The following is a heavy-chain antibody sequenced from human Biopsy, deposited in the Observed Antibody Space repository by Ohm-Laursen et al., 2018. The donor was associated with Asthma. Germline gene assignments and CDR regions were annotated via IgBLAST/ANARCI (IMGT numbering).Heavy chain of an antibody. J-gene: IGHJ4*02. V-gene: IGHV1-69*01. Sequence: APSVTVSCKSLGGTFNTYVIGWARQAPGQGLEWMGGINSVFGTTTYPQKFQDRVTITADDSTSTVYMELSSLRSEDTAVYYCARKAGSCISRTCYSLDFWGQGTLVTVSS. CDR1: GGTFNTYV. CDR3: ARKAGSCISRTCYSLDF. CDR2: INSVFGTT. D-gene: IGHD2-2*01.